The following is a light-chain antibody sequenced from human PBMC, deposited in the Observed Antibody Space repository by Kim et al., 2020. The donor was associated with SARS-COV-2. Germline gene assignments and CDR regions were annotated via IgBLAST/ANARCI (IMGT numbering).Light chain of an antibody. CDR1: RSVSGN. J-gene: IGKJ2*01. CDR2: GTY. CDR3: HQYNTWPPGT. Sequence: VPPGRRATLSCRASRSVSGNVAWYQHTPGQAPRVLIYGTYTRVTRIPARFSGSGSGTELTLTISSVQSGDCAVYYGHQYNTWPPGTFGQGTKLEI. V-gene: IGKV3-15*01.